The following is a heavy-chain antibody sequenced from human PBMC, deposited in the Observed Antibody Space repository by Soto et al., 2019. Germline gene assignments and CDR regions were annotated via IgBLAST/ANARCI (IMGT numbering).Heavy chain of an antibody. CDR1: GGTFSSYA. CDR3: ARDPDITINPRNNWFDP. V-gene: IGHV1-69*13. CDR2: IIPIFGTA. J-gene: IGHJ5*02. D-gene: IGHD3-10*01. Sequence: ASVKVSCKASGGTFSSYAISWVRQAPGQGLEWMGGIIPIFGTANYAQKFQGRVTITADESTSTAYMELSSLRSEDTAVYYCARDPDITINPRNNWFDPWGQGTLVTVSS.